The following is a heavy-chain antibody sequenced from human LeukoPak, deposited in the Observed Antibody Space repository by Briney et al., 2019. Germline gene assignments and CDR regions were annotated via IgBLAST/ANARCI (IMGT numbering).Heavy chain of an antibody. CDR2: IIPIFGTA. CDR3: ATGYVSRAAGIAAAGTNYYYYMDV. Sequence: SVKVSCKASGYTFTSYGISWVRQAPGQGLEWMGGIIPIFGTANYAQKFQGRVTITADKSTSTAYMELSSLRSEDTAVYYCATGYVSRAAGIAAAGTNYYYYMDVWGKGTTVTVSS. D-gene: IGHD6-13*01. V-gene: IGHV1-69*06. J-gene: IGHJ6*03. CDR1: GYTFTSYG.